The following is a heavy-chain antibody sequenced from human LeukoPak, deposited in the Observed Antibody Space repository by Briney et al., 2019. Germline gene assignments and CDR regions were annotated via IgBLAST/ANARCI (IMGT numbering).Heavy chain of an antibody. J-gene: IGHJ5*02. CDR3: AKEAPIAAAGTDNWFDP. V-gene: IGHV3-23*01. Sequence: PGGSLRLSCAASGFTFSNYAMSWVRQAPGKGLEWVSAISGSGDSTYYADSVKGRFTISRDNSKNTLYLQMNSLRAEDTAVYYCAKEAPIAAAGTDNWFDPWGQGTLVTVSS. CDR1: GFTFSNYA. CDR2: ISGSGDST. D-gene: IGHD6-13*01.